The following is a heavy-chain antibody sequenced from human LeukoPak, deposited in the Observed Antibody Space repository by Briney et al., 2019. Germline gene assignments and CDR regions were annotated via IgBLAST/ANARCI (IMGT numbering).Heavy chain of an antibody. CDR2: IRYDGSKK. Sequence: LPGGSLRLSCAASGFTFTTYAMHWVRQAPGKGLEWVAVIRYDGSKKYYADSMKGRFTISRDNSKNLVSLQMNSLSAEDAAVYYCARDGINGNYYFDYWGRGTPVTVSS. CDR3: ARDGINGNYYFDY. V-gene: IGHV3-30*04. J-gene: IGHJ4*02. D-gene: IGHD4-23*01. CDR1: GFTFTTYA.